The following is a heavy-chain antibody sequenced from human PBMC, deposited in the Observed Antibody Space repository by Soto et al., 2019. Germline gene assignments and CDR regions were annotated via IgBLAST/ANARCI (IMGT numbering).Heavy chain of an antibody. CDR3: ATTQIPYYYYYYMDV. CDR1: GYTFTSYY. D-gene: IGHD2-21*01. V-gene: IGHV1-46*01. J-gene: IGHJ6*03. Sequence: ASVKVSCKASGYTFTSYYMHWVRQAPGQGLEWMGIINPSGGSTSYAQKFQGRVTMTRDTSTSTVYMELSSLRSEDTAVYYCATTQIPYYYYYYMDVWGKGTTVTVSS. CDR2: INPSGGST.